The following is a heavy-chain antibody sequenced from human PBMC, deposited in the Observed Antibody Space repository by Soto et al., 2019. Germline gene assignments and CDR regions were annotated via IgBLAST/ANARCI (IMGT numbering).Heavy chain of an antibody. Sequence: LRLSCAASGFTFSSYSMNWVRQAPGKGLEWVSSISSSSSYIYYADSVKGRFTISRDNAKNSLYLQMNSLRAEDTAVYYCARAGETFWSGYPAPYYYGMDVWGQGTTVTVSS. V-gene: IGHV3-21*01. CDR2: ISSSSSYI. D-gene: IGHD3-3*01. CDR3: ARAGETFWSGYPAPYYYGMDV. J-gene: IGHJ6*02. CDR1: GFTFSSYS.